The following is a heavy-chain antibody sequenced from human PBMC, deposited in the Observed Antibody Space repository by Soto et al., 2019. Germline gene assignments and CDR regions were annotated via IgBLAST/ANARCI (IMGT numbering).Heavy chain of an antibody. CDR1: GFTFSNAW. CDR3: TTDDPINRN. J-gene: IGHJ4*02. V-gene: IGHV3-15*01. CDR2: IKSKTDGGTT. Sequence: EVQLVESGGGLVKPGGSLRLSCAASGFTFSNAWMSWVRQAPGKGLEWVGRIKSKTDGGTTDYAASAKGRSSLSRDASKNTLYLQMNSLKTEDTAVYYCTTDDPINRNWGRGTLVTVSS.